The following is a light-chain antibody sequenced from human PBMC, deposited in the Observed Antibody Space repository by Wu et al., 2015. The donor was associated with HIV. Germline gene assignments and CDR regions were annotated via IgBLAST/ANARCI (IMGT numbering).Light chain of an antibody. CDR3: QQYSSNSRT. CDR2: SAS. CDR1: QDIGDS. J-gene: IGKJ5*01. V-gene: IGKV1D-8*01. Sequence: IGVTRSPAFLSAYTGARVTITCRASQDIGDSLAWYRQRPGKSPELLIYSASILQNGVSSRFSGSGSGTYFVLTISCLQFEDVATYFCQQYSSNSRTFGQGT.